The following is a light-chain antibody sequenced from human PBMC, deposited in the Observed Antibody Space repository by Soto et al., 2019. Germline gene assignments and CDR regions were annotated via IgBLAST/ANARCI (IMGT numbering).Light chain of an antibody. J-gene: IGKJ4*01. V-gene: IGKV1-33*01. Sequence: DIQMTQSPSSLSASVGDRVTITCQASQDISNYLNWYQQKPGKAPKLLIYDASNLETGVPSRFSGSGSGTDCTFTISSLQHEDIATYYCQQDDNLPLTFGGGTKVEIK. CDR1: QDISNY. CDR2: DAS. CDR3: QQDDNLPLT.